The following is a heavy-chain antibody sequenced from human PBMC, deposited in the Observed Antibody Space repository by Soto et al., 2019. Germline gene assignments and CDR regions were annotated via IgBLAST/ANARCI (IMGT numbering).Heavy chain of an antibody. CDR2: VYYSGST. V-gene: IGHV4-61*03. Sequence: PSETLSLTCTGSGDSVISGSYYWSWIRQPPGKGLEWTGYVYYSGSTNYNPSLKSRVTMSVDTSKNNFSLKLTSVTAADTAVYYCARDRARFCSGGSCYGVDPWGQGTLVTVSS. D-gene: IGHD2-15*01. J-gene: IGHJ5*02. CDR3: ARDRARFCSGGSCYGVDP. CDR1: GDSVISGSYY.